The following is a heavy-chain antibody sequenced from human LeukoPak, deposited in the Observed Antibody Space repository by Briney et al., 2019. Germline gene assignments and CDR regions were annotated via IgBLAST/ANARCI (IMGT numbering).Heavy chain of an antibody. CDR1: GYIFTDYY. CDR3: ARDLRLAVSGTSGFDI. D-gene: IGHD6-19*01. V-gene: IGHV1-2*02. CDR2: MNPNSGVT. J-gene: IGHJ3*02. Sequence: ASVKVSCKASGYIFTDYYMHWVQQAPGQGLEWMGWMNPNSGVTNYAQKFQVRVTMTGDTSISTAYMELSRLRSDDTAVYYCARDLRLAVSGTSGFDIWGQGTVVTVSS.